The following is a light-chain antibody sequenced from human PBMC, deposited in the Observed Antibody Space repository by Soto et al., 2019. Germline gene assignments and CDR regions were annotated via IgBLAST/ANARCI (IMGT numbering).Light chain of an antibody. CDR2: SDN. J-gene: IGLJ1*01. CDR1: NIGGKS. V-gene: IGLV3-21*02. Sequence: SYELTQPPSVSVAPGQTARITCGGNNIGGKSVHWFQQKPRQAPVLVIFSDNDRPSGIPGRFAGSNSGNTATLTISSVEAGDEADYYCQVWDSSSDHYVFGTGTKLTVL. CDR3: QVWDSSSDHYV.